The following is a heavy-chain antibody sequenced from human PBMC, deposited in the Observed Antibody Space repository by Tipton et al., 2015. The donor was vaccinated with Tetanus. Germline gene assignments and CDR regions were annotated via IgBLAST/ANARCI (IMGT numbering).Heavy chain of an antibody. J-gene: IGHJ6*02. CDR2: VFHSGST. V-gene: IGHV4-59*01. CDR3: ARDSNFYSYSYKGMDV. D-gene: IGHD4-11*01. CDR1: GASISSYY. Sequence: TLSLTCSVSGASISSYYWNWIRQPPGKGLEWIGYVFHSGSTKYNPSLKSRVTISVDTSKNQFSLKLRSVTAADTAVYYCARDSNFYSYSYKGMDVWGQGTTVTVSS.